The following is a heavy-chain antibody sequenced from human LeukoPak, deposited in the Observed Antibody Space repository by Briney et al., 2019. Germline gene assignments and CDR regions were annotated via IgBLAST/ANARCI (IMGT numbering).Heavy chain of an antibody. CDR3: AGVGVTGTTLYFDY. J-gene: IGHJ4*02. CDR2: IYYSGST. D-gene: IGHD1-7*01. CDR1: GFTFSRYW. Sequence: GSLRLSCAASGFTFSRYWMSWVRQPPGKGLEWIGSIYYSGSTYYNPSLKSRVTISVDTSKNQFSLKLSSVTAADTAVYYCAGVGVTGTTLYFDYWGQGTLVTVSS. V-gene: IGHV4-4*02.